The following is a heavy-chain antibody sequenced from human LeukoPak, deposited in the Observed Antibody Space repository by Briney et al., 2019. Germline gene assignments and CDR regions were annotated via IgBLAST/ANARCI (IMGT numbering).Heavy chain of an antibody. V-gene: IGHV1-18*01. D-gene: IGHD3-22*01. CDR1: GYTFTSYG. J-gene: IGHJ4*02. CDR2: ISAYNGNT. CDR3: ARSLPYYDSSGSFDY. Sequence: GASVKVSCKASGYTFTSYGISWVRQAPGQGLEWMGWISAYNGNTNYAQKLQGRVTMTTDTSSSTAYMELRSLRSDDTAVYYCARSLPYYDSSGSFDYWGQGTRSPSPQ.